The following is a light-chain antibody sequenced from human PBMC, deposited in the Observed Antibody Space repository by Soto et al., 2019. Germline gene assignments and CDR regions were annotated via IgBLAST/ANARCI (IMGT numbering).Light chain of an antibody. Sequence: DIQMTQSPSSLSASVGERLTITCRTRRDISNYLAWYQQRPGKVPQVLIYAASTLQSGVPSRFSGRGSGTDFTLTIDTLQAEDVATYYCQRYNGAPYTFGQGTKLEIK. CDR2: AAS. CDR3: QRYNGAPYT. J-gene: IGKJ2*01. V-gene: IGKV1-27*01. CDR1: RDISNY.